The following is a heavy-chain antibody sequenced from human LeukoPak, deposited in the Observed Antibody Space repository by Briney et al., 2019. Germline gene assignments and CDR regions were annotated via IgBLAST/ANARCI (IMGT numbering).Heavy chain of an antibody. CDR2: INTNTGNP. D-gene: IGHD4-23*01. V-gene: IGHV7-4-1*02. CDR3: AMGDGNSGFFGY. Sequence: ASVKVSCRASGYTFIGFYIHWVRQAPGQGLEWMGWINTNTGNPTYVQGFTGRFVFSLDTSVSTTYLQISSLKAEDTAVYYCAMGDGNSGFFGYWGQGTLVTVSS. CDR1: GYTFIGFY. J-gene: IGHJ4*02.